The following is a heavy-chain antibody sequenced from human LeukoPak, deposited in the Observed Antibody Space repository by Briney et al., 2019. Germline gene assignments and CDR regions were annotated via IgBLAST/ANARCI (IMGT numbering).Heavy chain of an antibody. J-gene: IGHJ4*02. V-gene: IGHV3-15*01. CDR1: GFTFINAW. D-gene: IGHD5-18*01. Sequence: RGALRLSCAASGFTFINAWMSWVRQTPGKGPEWVGRIKSKTDVGTADYAAPVKGRFTISRAHSTNTMYLQMNSLKTEDTAVYYSTTEGYSYGYWDYWGQGTLVTVSS. CDR3: TTEGYSYGYWDY. CDR2: IKSKTDVGTA.